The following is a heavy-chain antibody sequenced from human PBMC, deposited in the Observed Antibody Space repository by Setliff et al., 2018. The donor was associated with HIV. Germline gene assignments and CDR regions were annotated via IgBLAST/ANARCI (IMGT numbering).Heavy chain of an antibody. CDR1: RYTFSNYD. CDR2: MNPISDHR. CDR3: ASGCLIGGSGPCRNFEF. Sequence: SVKVSCKASRYTFSNYDVNWVRQATGQGLEWMAWMNPISDHRGYAQKFQGRLTMTKDTSTSTVYMELSSLKSDDTAVYYCASGCLIGGSGPCRNFEFWGQGTLVTVSS. D-gene: IGHD3-9*01. V-gene: IGHV1-8*02. J-gene: IGHJ4*02.